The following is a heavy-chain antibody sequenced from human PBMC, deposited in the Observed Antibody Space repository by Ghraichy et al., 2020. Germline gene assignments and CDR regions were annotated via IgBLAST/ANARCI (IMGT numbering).Heavy chain of an antibody. CDR3: ARRIKIAVAGYNWFDP. CDR2: IYYSGST. V-gene: IGHV4-39*01. CDR1: GCSISSSSYY. J-gene: IGHJ5*02. Sequence: SETLSLTCTVSGCSISSSSYYWGWIRQPPGKGLEWIGSIYYSGSTYYNPSLKSRVTISVDTSKNQFSLKLSSVTAADTAVYYCARRIKIAVAGYNWFDPWGQGTLVTVSS. D-gene: IGHD6-19*01.